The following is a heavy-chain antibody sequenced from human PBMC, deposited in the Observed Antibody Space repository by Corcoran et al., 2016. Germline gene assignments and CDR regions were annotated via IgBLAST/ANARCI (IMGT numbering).Heavy chain of an antibody. V-gene: IGHV6-1*01. CDR1: GDSVSGNGVA. CDR3: VRGSRSAFDY. Sequence: QVQLQQSGPGLVKPSQTLSLTCAISGDSVSGNGVAWNWIRQSPSRGLEWLGRTYYESKWFNDYAVSVKSRIVINPDTYTNQFSLHLNSGTPEDTAVDYCVRGSRSAFDYWGQGTVVTVSS. D-gene: IGHD3-3*01. J-gene: IGHJ4*02. CDR2: TYYESKWFN.